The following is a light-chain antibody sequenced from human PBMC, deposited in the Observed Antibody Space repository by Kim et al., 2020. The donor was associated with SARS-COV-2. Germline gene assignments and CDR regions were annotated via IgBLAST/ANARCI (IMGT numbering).Light chain of an antibody. CDR1: NIGRKS. V-gene: IGLV3-21*04. CDR2: EDS. J-gene: IGLJ3*02. CDR3: QLWDSSSDLPV. Sequence: SYELTQPPSVSVAPGKTARITCGGNNIGRKSVHWYQQKPGQAPVLVIYEDSDRPSGIPERFSGSNSGNTATLTISRVEAGDEGDYYCQLWDSSSDLPVFGGGTQLTVL.